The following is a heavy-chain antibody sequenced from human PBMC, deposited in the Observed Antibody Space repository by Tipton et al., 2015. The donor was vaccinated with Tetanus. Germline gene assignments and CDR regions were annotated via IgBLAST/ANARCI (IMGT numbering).Heavy chain of an antibody. CDR1: GFSFSSFA. D-gene: IGHD2-15*01. J-gene: IGHJ4*02. CDR2: ISHEGSSK. Sequence: SLRLSCAASGFSFSSFAMDRVRQPPGKGLEWVSVISHEGSSKNYADSVKGRFTISRDNSKNTLYLQMNSLRAEDTAMYYCARAYCSGGICCFDSWGQGILVTVSS. V-gene: IGHV3-30-3*01. CDR3: ARAYCSGGICCFDS.